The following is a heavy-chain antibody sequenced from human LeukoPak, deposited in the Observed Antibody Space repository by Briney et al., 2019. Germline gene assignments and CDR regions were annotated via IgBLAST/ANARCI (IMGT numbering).Heavy chain of an antibody. CDR1: GGSISSINSNY. CDR3: ARQAGGNSGPFDY. J-gene: IGHJ4*02. Sequence: PSETLSLTCTVSGGSISSINSNYRSWIRQPPGKGLEWIGYIYNSGSTNYNPSLKSRVTISVDTSKNQFSLKLSSVTAADTAVYYCARQAGGNSGPFDYWGQGTVVTVSS. CDR2: IYNSGST. V-gene: IGHV4-59*08. D-gene: IGHD4-23*01.